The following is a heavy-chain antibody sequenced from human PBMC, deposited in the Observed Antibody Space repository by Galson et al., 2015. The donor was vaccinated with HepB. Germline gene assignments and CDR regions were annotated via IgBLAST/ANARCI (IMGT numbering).Heavy chain of an antibody. V-gene: IGHV3-30-3*01. J-gene: IGHJ4*02. CDR2: ISYDGSNK. CDR3: ASAIYSNYVIDY. Sequence: SLRLSCAASGFTFSSYAMHWVRQAPGKGLEWVAVISYDGSNKYYADSVKGRFTISRDNSKNTLYLQMNSLRAEDTAVYYCASAIYSNYVIDYWGQGTLVTVSS. CDR1: GFTFSSYA. D-gene: IGHD4-11*01.